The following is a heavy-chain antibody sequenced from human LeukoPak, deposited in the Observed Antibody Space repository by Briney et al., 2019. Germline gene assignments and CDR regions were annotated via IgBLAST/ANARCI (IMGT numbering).Heavy chain of an antibody. CDR2: IRYDGSNK. CDR1: GFTFNNYG. V-gene: IGHV3-30*02. CDR3: AKGHGDSSGYYYFDS. D-gene: IGHD3-22*01. J-gene: IGHJ4*02. Sequence: GGSLRLSCAASGFTFNNYGMHWVRQAPGKGLEWVAFIRYDGSNKYYPDSVKGRFTIFRDNSKNMLYLQMNSLRVEDTAVYYCAKGHGDSSGYYYFDSWGQGTLVTVSS.